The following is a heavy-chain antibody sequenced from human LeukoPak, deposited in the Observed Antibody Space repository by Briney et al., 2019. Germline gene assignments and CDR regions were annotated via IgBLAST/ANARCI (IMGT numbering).Heavy chain of an antibody. Sequence: SETLSLTCAVCGYFISCGYDWGWIRQRPGKGLEWIGSIYHSGSTYYNPSHRRRVTISVDTPKNQFPLKLSSVTAADTAVYYCARHNPSSDDDTAMVTDAFDIWGEGTIVTVSS. V-gene: IGHV4-38-2*01. CDR3: ARHNPSSDDDTAMVTDAFDI. J-gene: IGHJ3*02. CDR1: GYFISCGYD. D-gene: IGHD5-18*01. CDR2: IYHSGST.